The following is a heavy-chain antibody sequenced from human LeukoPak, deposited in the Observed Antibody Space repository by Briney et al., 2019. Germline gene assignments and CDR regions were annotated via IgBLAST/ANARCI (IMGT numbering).Heavy chain of an antibody. Sequence: QPSETLSLTCTVSAGSISGYYWSWIRQAPGKGLEWIGYIYYSGSTSYNPSLKSRVTISVDTSKNQFSLELTSVTAADTAVYYCAKGHSGSYYSGWGQGTLVTVSS. V-gene: IGHV4-59*01. CDR1: AGSISGYY. CDR2: IYYSGST. CDR3: AKGHSGSYYSG. J-gene: IGHJ4*02. D-gene: IGHD3-10*01.